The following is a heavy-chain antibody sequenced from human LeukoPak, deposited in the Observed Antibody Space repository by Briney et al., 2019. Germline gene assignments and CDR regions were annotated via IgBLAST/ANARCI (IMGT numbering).Heavy chain of an antibody. CDR3: ARGHSTSGFDY. CDR1: GEPFSGYY. V-gene: IGHV4-34*01. D-gene: IGHD6-6*01. CDR2: IDHSGSV. J-gene: IGHJ4*02. Sequence: PSETLSLTCAVSGEPFSGYYWTWIRQPPGKGLEWIGQIDHSGSVNYNPSLESRVFISVDKPKKQFSLKVNSVTAADTAVYFCARGHSTSGFDYWGQGARVSVSS.